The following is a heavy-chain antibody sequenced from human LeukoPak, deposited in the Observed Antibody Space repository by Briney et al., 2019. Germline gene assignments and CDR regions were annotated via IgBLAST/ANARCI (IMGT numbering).Heavy chain of an antibody. D-gene: IGHD1-1*01. CDR2: IWYDGSNK. CDR1: GFTFSGYG. J-gene: IGHJ4*02. CDR3: ARDYNWYCDY. V-gene: IGHV3-33*01. Sequence: GGSLRLSCAASGFTFSGYGMHWVRKAPGKGLEWVSVIWYDGSNKYYAASVKGRFTISRDSSKNTLYLQINSLRAEDSAVYYCARDYNWYCDYWGQGTLVTVSS.